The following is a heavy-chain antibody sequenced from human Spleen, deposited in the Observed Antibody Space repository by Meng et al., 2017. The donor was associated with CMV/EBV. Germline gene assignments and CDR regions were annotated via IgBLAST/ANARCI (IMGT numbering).Heavy chain of an antibody. CDR3: AREIGDWNYTTFDP. J-gene: IGHJ5*02. V-gene: IGHV4-30-4*08. CDR2: IYYSGST. Sequence: SETLSLTCTVSGGSISSGDYYWSWIRQPPGKGLEWIGYIYYSGSTYYNPSLKSRVTISVDTSKNQFPLKLSSVTAADTAVYYCAREIGDWNYTTFDPWGQGTLVTVSS. D-gene: IGHD1-7*01. CDR1: GGSISSGDYY.